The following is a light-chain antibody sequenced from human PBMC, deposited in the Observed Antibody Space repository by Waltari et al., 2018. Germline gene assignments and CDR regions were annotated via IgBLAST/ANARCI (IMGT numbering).Light chain of an antibody. CDR2: STN. J-gene: IGLJ3*02. CDR1: SGSVSASFH. Sequence: QTVVTQEPSVSVSPGGTVTLTCALSSGSVSASFHPSWYQQAPGQAPRPLLYSTNTRLFRVPNRFSGSIRGNTAALTIAGAQAADEADYYCVLYMDRGVWVFGGGTKLTVL. CDR3: VLYMDRGVWV. V-gene: IGLV8-61*01.